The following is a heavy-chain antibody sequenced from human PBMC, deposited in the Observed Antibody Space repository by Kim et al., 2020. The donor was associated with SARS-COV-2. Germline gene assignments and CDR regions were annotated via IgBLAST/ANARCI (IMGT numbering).Heavy chain of an antibody. J-gene: IGHJ5*02. V-gene: IGHV4-59*01. D-gene: IGHD6-19*01. Sequence: NPSLKSRVTISVDTSKNQFSRKLSSVTAADTAVYYCARVRGGWTGNWFDPWGQGTLVTVSS. CDR3: ARVRGGWTGNWFDP.